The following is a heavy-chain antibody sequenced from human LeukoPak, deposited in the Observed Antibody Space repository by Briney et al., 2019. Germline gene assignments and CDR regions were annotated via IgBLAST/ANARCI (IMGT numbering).Heavy chain of an antibody. CDR1: SGSFSVYY. CDR2: INHSGST. J-gene: IGHJ2*01. V-gene: IGHV4-34*01. CDR3: ARGASVTTSRTYWYFDL. Sequence: SETLSLTCAVYSGSFSVYYWSCIRQPPGEGLEWNGEINHSGSTNYNPSLKSRVTISVDTSKNQFSLKLSSVTAADTAVYYCARGASVTTSRTYWYFDLWGRGTLVTVSS. D-gene: IGHD4-17*01.